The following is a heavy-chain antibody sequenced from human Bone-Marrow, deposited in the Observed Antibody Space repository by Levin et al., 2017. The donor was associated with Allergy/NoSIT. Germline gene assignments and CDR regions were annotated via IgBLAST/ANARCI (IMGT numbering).Heavy chain of an antibody. V-gene: IGHV3-74*01. J-gene: IGHJ4*02. D-gene: IGHD3-10*01. CDR1: GFTFSIYW. Sequence: GESLKISCAASGFTFSIYWMHWVRQAPGKGLVWVSRINGDGSDTNYADSVKGRFTISRDNAKNTLYLQMNSLRAEETAVYYCVRDPPTTWELFDYWGQGTRVTVSS. CDR2: INGDGSDT. CDR3: VRDPPTTWELFDY.